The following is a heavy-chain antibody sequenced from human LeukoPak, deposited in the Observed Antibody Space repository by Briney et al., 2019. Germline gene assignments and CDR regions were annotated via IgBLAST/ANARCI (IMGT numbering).Heavy chain of an antibody. Sequence: GGSLRLSCVASGFTFSSYAMSWVRQAPGKGLEWVSFISGSGGSTYYTDSVKGRSTISRDNSKNTLSLQMSSLRAEDTAVYFCARGVPSGVDYFDYWGQGTLVTVSS. D-gene: IGHD6-19*01. CDR3: ARGVPSGVDYFDY. CDR2: ISGSGGST. J-gene: IGHJ4*02. V-gene: IGHV3-23*01. CDR1: GFTFSSYA.